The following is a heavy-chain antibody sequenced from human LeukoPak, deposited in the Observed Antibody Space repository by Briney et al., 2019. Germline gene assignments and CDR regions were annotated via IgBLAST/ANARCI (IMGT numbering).Heavy chain of an antibody. V-gene: IGHV3-33*01. CDR2: IWYDGSNK. Sequence: GRSLRLSCAASGFTFSSYGMHWVRQAPGKGLEWVAVIWYDGSNKYYADSVKGRFTISRDNSKNTLYLQMNSLRAEDTAVYYCARGVTVNYDFWSGYYNYYYYYGMDVWGQGTTVTVSS. CDR1: GFTFSSYG. J-gene: IGHJ6*02. D-gene: IGHD3-3*01. CDR3: ARGVTVNYDFWSGYYNYYYYYGMDV.